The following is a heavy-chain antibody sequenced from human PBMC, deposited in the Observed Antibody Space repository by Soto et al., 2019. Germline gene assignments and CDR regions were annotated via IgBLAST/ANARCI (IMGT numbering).Heavy chain of an antibody. V-gene: IGHV4-38-2*02. D-gene: IGHD3-22*01. J-gene: IGHJ4*02. CDR3: ARYGGRYGYYYDNSGYISFDH. CDR2: TYQGGAT. CDR1: GYFVKNGYY. Sequence: SETLSLTCNVSGYFVKNGYYWGWIRQPPGKGLEWIGSTYQGGATHRNPSLKSRVTMSIDTSKNQFSLELSSVTAADTAVYYCARYGGRYGYYYDNSGYISFDHWGQGTMVTVSS.